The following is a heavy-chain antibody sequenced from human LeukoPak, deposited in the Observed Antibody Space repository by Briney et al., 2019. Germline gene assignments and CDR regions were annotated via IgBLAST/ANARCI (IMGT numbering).Heavy chain of an antibody. CDR2: INHSGST. D-gene: IGHD3-22*01. CDR1: GGSSSGYY. V-gene: IGHV4-34*01. CDR3: ARYYYESSGYRFDY. Sequence: SETLSLTCAVYGGSSSGYYWSWIRQPPGKGLEWIGEINHSGSTNYNPSLKSRVTISVDTSKNQFSLKLSSVTAADTAVYYCARYYYESSGYRFDYWGQGTLVTVSS. J-gene: IGHJ4*02.